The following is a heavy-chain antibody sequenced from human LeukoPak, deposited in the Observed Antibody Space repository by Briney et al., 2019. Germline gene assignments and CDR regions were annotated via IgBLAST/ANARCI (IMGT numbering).Heavy chain of an antibody. D-gene: IGHD3-10*01. Sequence: NASETLSLTCTVSGGSISSYYWNWIRQPPGKGLEWIGYIYYSGSTNYNPSLKSRVTISVDTSKNQFSLKLSSVTAADTAVYYCARIRFGELSSYYFDYWGQGTLVTVSS. CDR2: IYYSGST. V-gene: IGHV4-59*08. CDR1: GGSISSYY. CDR3: ARIRFGELSSYYFDY. J-gene: IGHJ4*02.